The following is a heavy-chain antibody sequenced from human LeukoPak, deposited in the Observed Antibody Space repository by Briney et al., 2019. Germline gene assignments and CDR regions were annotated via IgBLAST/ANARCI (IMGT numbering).Heavy chain of an antibody. CDR3: ARGGHDYGGNGTPYYYYMDV. V-gene: IGHV4-4*07. J-gene: IGHJ6*03. CDR2: IYTSGST. Sequence: PSETLSLTCTVSGGSISSYYWSWIRQPAGKGLEWIGRIYTSGSTNYNPSLKSRVTMSVDTSKNQFSLKLSSVTAADTAVYYCARGGHDYGGNGTPYYYYMDVWGKGTTVTVSS. CDR1: GGSISSYY. D-gene: IGHD4-23*01.